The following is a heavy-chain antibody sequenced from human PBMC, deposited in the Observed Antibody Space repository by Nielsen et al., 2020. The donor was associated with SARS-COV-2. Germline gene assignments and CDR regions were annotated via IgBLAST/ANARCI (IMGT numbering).Heavy chain of an antibody. V-gene: IGHV3-11*06. D-gene: IGHD1-26*01. J-gene: IGHJ6*02. CDR3: ARDAWVGATPPTRYYGMDV. CDR1: GFTFSDYY. CDR2: ISSSSSYT. Sequence: LSLTCAASGFTFSDYYMSWIRQAPGKGLEWVSYISSSSSYTNYVDSVKGRFTISRDNAKNSLYLQMNSLRAEDTAVYYCARDAWVGATPPTRYYGMDVWGQGTTVTVSS.